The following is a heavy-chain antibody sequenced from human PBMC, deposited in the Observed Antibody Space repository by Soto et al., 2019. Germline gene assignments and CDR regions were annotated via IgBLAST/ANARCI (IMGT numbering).Heavy chain of an antibody. D-gene: IGHD3-22*01. CDR2: ISGSGGST. CDR3: AREPYDNSGYYYDY. J-gene: IGHJ4*02. Sequence: GGSLRLSCAASGFTFSSYATSWARQAPGKGLEWVSGISGSGGSTYYADSVEGRFTISRDNSKNTLYLQMKSLRAEDTAVYYCAREPYDNSGYYYDYWGQGTLVTVSS. V-gene: IGHV3-23*01. CDR1: GFTFSSYA.